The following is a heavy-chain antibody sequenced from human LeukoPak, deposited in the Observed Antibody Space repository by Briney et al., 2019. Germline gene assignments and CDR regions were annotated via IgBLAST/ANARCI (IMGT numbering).Heavy chain of an antibody. CDR1: GGSISSGGYY. Sequence: KASETLSLTCTVSGGSISSGGYYWSWIRQPPGKGLEWIGYIYHSGSTNYNPSLKSRVTISVDTSKNQFSLKLSSVTAADTAVYYCASDNGSSSPGGWFDPWGQGTLVTVSS. D-gene: IGHD2-2*03. CDR3: ASDNGSSSPGGWFDP. J-gene: IGHJ5*02. CDR2: IYHSGST. V-gene: IGHV4-61*08.